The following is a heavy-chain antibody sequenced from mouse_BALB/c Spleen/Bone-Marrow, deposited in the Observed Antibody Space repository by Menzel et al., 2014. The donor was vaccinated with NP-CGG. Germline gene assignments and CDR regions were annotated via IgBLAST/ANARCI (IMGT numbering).Heavy chain of an antibody. V-gene: IGHV14-3*02. CDR2: IDPANGNT. D-gene: IGHD1-1*01. Sequence: EVQLQESGAEIVKPGASVKSSCTTSGFNTEDSYIYWMKQRPEQGLEWIGRIDPANGNTKYDPKFQGKATITVDTSSATAYLQLSSLTSEDTAVYYCARNYGSSLDYWGQGTTLTVSP. J-gene: IGHJ2*01. CDR3: ARNYGSSLDY. CDR1: GFNTEDSY.